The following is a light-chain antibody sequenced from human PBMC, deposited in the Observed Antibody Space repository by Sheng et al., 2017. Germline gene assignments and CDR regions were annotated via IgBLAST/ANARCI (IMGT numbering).Light chain of an antibody. CDR3: QQRSNWRIT. Sequence: EIVMTQSPATLSVSPGERATLSCRASQSVSSNLAWYQQKPGQAPRLLIYDASNRATGIPARFSGSGPGTDFTLTISSLEPEDFAVYYCQQRSNWRITFGQGTRLEIK. CDR2: DAS. J-gene: IGKJ5*01. V-gene: IGKV3D-11*02. CDR1: QSVSSN.